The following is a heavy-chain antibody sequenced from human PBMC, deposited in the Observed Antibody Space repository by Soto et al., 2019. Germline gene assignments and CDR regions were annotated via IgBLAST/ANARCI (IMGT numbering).Heavy chain of an antibody. V-gene: IGHV4-59*01. Sequence: PSETLSLTCTVSGGSISSYYWSWIRQPPGKGLEWIGYIYYSGSTNYNPSLKSRVTISVDTSKNQFSLKLSSVTAADTAVYYCARGTLRAQTFIYIWGQGTMVTVSS. D-gene: IGHD4-17*01. CDR1: GGSISSYY. J-gene: IGHJ3*02. CDR3: ARGTLRAQTFIYI. CDR2: IYYSGST.